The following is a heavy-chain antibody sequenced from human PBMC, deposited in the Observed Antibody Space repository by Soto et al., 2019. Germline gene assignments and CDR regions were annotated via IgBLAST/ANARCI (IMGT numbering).Heavy chain of an antibody. V-gene: IGHV3-23*01. CDR1: GFTFSAYA. CDR3: AKSRSYRRHACSVDY. J-gene: IGHJ4*02. CDR2: VTKSGNT. D-gene: IGHD1-26*01. Sequence: GGSLRLSCAASGFTFSAYAMTWVRQAPEKGLEWVSAVTKSGNTYYGDSVKGRFTISRDNSKTILYLQMNSLRADDTAVYSCAKSRSYRRHACSVDYWCQGTLVTVSS.